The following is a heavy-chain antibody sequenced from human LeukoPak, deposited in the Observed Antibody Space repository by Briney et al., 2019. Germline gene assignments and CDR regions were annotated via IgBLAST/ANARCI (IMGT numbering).Heavy chain of an antibody. D-gene: IGHD1-26*01. J-gene: IGHJ4*02. CDR1: GYTFTSYG. CDR3: ARDARGGSYGVSDY. Sequence: ASVKVSGKASGYTFTSYGISWVRQAPGQGLEWMGWISAYNGNTNYAQKLQGRVTMTTDTSTSTAYMELRSLRSDDTAVYYCARDARGGSYGVSDYWGQGTLVTVSS. V-gene: IGHV1-18*01. CDR2: ISAYNGNT.